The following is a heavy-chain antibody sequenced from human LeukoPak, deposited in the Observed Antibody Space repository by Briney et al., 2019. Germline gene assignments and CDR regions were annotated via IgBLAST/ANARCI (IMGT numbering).Heavy chain of an antibody. D-gene: IGHD3-3*01. CDR1: GFTFDDYG. CDR3: ARGFLEWFHDY. CDR2: ISSSSSYI. J-gene: IGHJ4*02. V-gene: IGHV3-21*01. Sequence: GGSLRLSCAASGFTFDDYGMSWVRQAPGKGLEWVSSISSSSSYIYYADSVKGRFTISRDNAKNSLYLQMNSLRAEDTAVYYCARGFLEWFHDYWGQGTLVTVSS.